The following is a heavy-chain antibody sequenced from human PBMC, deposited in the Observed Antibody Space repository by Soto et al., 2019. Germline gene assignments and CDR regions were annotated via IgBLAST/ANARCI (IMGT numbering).Heavy chain of an antibody. CDR3: ARDPPTYYDFWSGYSPWAPTFYGMDV. D-gene: IGHD3-3*01. Sequence: ASVKVSCKASGYTLTSYYMHWVRQAPGQGLEWMGIINPSGGSTSYAQKFQGRVTMTRDTSTSTVYMELSSLRSEDTAVYYCARDPPTYYDFWSGYSPWAPTFYGMDVWGQGTTVTVSS. J-gene: IGHJ6*02. CDR1: GYTLTSYY. V-gene: IGHV1-46*01. CDR2: INPSGGST.